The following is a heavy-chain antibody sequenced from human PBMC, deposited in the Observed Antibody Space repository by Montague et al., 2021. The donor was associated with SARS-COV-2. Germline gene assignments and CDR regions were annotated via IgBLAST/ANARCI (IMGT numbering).Heavy chain of an antibody. CDR3: ARSILLWFGTALGNWFDP. Sequence: SETLSLTCTVSGGSISSSSYYWGWIRQPPGKGLEWIGSIYYSGSTYYNPSLKSRVTISVDTSKNQFSLKLSSVTAADTAVYYCARSILLWFGTALGNWFDPWGQGTLVTVSS. CDR2: IYYSGST. CDR1: GGSISSSSYY. V-gene: IGHV4-39*01. D-gene: IGHD3-10*01. J-gene: IGHJ5*02.